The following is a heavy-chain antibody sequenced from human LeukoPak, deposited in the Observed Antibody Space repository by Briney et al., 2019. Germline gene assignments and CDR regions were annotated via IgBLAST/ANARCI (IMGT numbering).Heavy chain of an antibody. D-gene: IGHD1-14*01. CDR1: GFTFSSYE. J-gene: IGHJ6*02. V-gene: IGHV3-48*03. Sequence: PGGCLRLSCAASGFTFSSYEMNSVRQAPGKGLGWVSSISSSGSTIYYADTVKCRFTISRDNAKNSLYLQMNSLRAEDTAVYYCARYRRFQVKGYKPGYGMDVWGQGTTVTVSS. CDR2: ISSSGSTI. CDR3: ARYRRFQVKGYKPGYGMDV.